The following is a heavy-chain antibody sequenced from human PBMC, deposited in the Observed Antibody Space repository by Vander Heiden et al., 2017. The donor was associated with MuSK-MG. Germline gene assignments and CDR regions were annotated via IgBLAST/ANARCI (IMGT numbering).Heavy chain of an antibody. J-gene: IGHJ4*02. CDR3: AKASPSKGGGGRAPFDY. V-gene: IGHV3-23*01. CDR2: ISGSGGST. Sequence: EVQLLESGGGVVQPGGSLRLSCSASGFPFSSYAMSWVRQAPGKGLEWVSAISGSGGSTYYADSVKGRFTISRDNSKNTLYLQMNSLRAEDTAVYYCAKASPSKGGGGRAPFDYWGQGTLVTVSS. D-gene: IGHD2-21*01. CDR1: GFPFSSYA.